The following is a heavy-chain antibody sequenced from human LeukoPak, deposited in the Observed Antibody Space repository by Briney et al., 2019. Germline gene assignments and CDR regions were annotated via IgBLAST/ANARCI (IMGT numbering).Heavy chain of an antibody. Sequence: SETLSLTCTVSGGSISSYYWSWIRQPPGKGLEWIGYIYYSGSANYNPSLKSRVTMSVDTSKNQFSLRLSSVTAAGTAVYYCARVAPYFDYWGQGILVTVSS. CDR3: ARVAPYFDY. V-gene: IGHV4-59*01. CDR2: IYYSGSA. D-gene: IGHD5-12*01. CDR1: GGSISSYY. J-gene: IGHJ4*02.